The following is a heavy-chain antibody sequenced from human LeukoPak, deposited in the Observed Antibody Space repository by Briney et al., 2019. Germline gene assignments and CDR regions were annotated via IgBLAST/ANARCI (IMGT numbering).Heavy chain of an antibody. D-gene: IGHD1-26*01. V-gene: IGHV1-46*01. CDR2: VHSSGGVI. J-gene: IGHJ5*02. Sequence: ASVKVSCKASGYTFTSDYMNWVRQAPGQGLEWMGIVHSSGGVIKYAQEFQDRLTVTRDTSTSTIYMELSSLRSEDTAVYYCAGSSHQRNWFDPWGQGTLVTVSS. CDR3: AGSSHQRNWFDP. CDR1: GYTFTSDY.